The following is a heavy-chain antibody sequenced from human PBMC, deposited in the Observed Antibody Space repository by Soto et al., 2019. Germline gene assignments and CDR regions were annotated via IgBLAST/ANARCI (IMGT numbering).Heavy chain of an antibody. Sequence: EVHLVESGGGLVQPGESLRLSCAASGFTFSNYWMSWVRQAPGKGLEWVAIIKQDGSENYYVDSVRGRFTISRDNAKNSLYLQMNSLKAEDTAIYYCARDDSYYSRFDSWGQGTLVTVSS. V-gene: IGHV3-7*03. CDR1: GFTFSNYW. CDR3: ARDDSYYSRFDS. D-gene: IGHD3-22*01. J-gene: IGHJ4*02. CDR2: IKQDGSEN.